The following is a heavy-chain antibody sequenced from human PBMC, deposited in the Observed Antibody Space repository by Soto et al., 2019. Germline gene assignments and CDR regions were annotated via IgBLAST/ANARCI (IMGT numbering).Heavy chain of an antibody. CDR3: ARDSGYGSASSVNHYFDS. CDR1: GFAYSYYW. V-gene: IGHV3-7*01. J-gene: IGHJ4*02. Sequence: GGSLRLSCVASGFAYSYYWMSWVRQAPGRGLEWVARITFDGTGIQYAESAKDRFTISRDNAENSLYLQMRSLRDADTAVYYCARDSGYGSASSVNHYFDSWGQGILVTVSS. CDR2: ITFDGTGI. D-gene: IGHD3-10*01.